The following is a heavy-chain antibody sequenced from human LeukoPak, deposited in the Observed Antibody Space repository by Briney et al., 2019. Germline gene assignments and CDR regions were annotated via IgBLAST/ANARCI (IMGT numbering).Heavy chain of an antibody. CDR2: IKQDGGEK. CDR3: ARGWNYAFRFDN. Sequence: GGSLRLSCAASGFIFSDYWMTWVRQAPGKGLEWEAHIKQDGGEKYFVDSVKGRFTISRDNAKNLVYLQMSSLRAEDTAVYYCARGWNYAFRFDNWGQGTLVTVST. D-gene: IGHD1-7*01. J-gene: IGHJ4*02. CDR1: GFIFSDYW. V-gene: IGHV3-7*01.